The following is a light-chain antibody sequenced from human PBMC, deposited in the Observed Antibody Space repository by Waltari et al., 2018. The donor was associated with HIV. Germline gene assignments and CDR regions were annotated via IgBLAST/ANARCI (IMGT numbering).Light chain of an antibody. CDR2: HAS. J-gene: IGKJ5*01. V-gene: IGKV3-11*01. Sequence: EIVLTQSPVTLSLSPGERATLSCRASQSIATYLAWYQHKPGQPPRLLMSHASTRATGIPARFSGSGSGTDFTLTISSLEPEDFAIYYCQQRAISPGTFGHGTRLDIK. CDR1: QSIATY. CDR3: QQRAISPGT.